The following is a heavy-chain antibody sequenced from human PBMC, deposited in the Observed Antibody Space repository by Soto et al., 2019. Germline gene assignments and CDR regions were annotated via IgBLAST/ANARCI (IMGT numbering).Heavy chain of an antibody. J-gene: IGHJ6*01. CDR2: IYHSGST. Sequence: SETLSLTCAFSGGSISSSNWWSWVRQPPGKGLEWIGEIYHSGSTNYNPSLKSRVTISVDKSKNQFSLKLSSVTAADTAVYYCARDRVVVPAAKYYYYYYGMEVWGQGTTVTVS. V-gene: IGHV4-4*02. CDR3: ARDRVVVPAAKYYYYYYGMEV. D-gene: IGHD2-2*01. CDR1: GGSISSSNW.